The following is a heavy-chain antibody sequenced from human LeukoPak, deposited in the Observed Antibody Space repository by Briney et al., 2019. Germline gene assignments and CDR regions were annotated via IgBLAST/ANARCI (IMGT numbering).Heavy chain of an antibody. V-gene: IGHV3-30-3*01. J-gene: IGHJ2*01. Sequence: GGSLRLSCAASGFTFSSYAMHWVRQAPGKGLEWVAVISYDGSNKYYADSVKGRFTISRDNSKNTLYLQMNSLRAEDTAVYYCARDRWCGGDCYSWRYFGLWGRGTLVTVSS. CDR1: GFTFSSYA. CDR3: ARDRWCGGDCYSWRYFGL. CDR2: ISYDGSNK. D-gene: IGHD2-21*02.